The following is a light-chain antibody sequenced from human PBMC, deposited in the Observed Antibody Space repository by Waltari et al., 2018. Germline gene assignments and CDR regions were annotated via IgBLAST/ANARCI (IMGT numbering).Light chain of an antibody. CDR2: YAS. Sequence: DIHLTQSPSSLSASVGGTLTITCHTSQDINKYLGWFQQKPAKAPKPLIYYASRVKRGVPARLSGRGSGTELPLLSSILEHGDFGTYYSQQCISVPCSFGQCPTVELK. CDR3: QQCISVPCS. CDR1: QDINKY. V-gene: IGKV1-16*01. J-gene: IGKJ2*04.